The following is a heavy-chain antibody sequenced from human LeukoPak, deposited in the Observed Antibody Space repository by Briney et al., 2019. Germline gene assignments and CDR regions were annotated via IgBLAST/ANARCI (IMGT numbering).Heavy chain of an antibody. Sequence: SETLSLTCTVSGGSISNYYWSWIRQPPGKGLEWIGYIYSSGSTNYNPSLKSRVTISVDTSKNQFSLKLSSVTAADTAVYFCARDPLSTNDFDIWGQGTMVTVSS. V-gene: IGHV4-59*01. CDR3: ARDPLSTNDFDI. D-gene: IGHD1-1*01. CDR1: GGSISNYY. J-gene: IGHJ3*02. CDR2: IYSSGST.